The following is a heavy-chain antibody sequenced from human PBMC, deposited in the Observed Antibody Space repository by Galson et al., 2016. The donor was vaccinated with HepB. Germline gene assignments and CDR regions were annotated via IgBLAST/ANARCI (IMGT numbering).Heavy chain of an antibody. CDR3: ARDPFGLNQFDF. CDR2: MYNGETT. CDR1: GGSITGYY. D-gene: IGHD1-14*01. V-gene: IGHV4-59*01. Sequence: SETLSLTCAVSGGSITGYYWSWIRQAPEKGLEWIAHMYNGETTSHNPSLKSRVTVSGDTSKNQVSLRLRSVTAADTAVYYCARDPFGLNQFDFWGQGILVTVSS. J-gene: IGHJ4*02.